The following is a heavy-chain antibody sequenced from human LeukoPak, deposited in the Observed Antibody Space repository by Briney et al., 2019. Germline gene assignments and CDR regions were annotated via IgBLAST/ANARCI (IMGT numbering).Heavy chain of an antibody. CDR2: IKRDGSEK. V-gene: IGHV3-7*01. D-gene: IGHD3-22*01. Sequence: PGESLRLSCAASGFAFSSYWMSWVRQAPGKGLEWVANIKRDGSEKYYVDSVKGRFTISRDNAKNSLFLQMNSLRAEDTAVYYCASSDSSGRYPFDYWAQGTLVTVSS. CDR1: GFAFSSYW. J-gene: IGHJ4*02. CDR3: ASSDSSGRYPFDY.